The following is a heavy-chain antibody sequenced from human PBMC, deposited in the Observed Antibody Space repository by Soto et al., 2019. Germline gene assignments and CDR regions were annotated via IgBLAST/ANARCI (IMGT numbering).Heavy chain of an antibody. J-gene: IGHJ6*02. Sequence: GGSLRLSCAASGFTFSSYWMHWVRQAPGKGLVWVSRINSDGSSTSYADSVKGRFTISRDNAKNTLYLQMNSLRAEDTAVYFCARDRVPQLGYYGMDVWGQGTTVTVSS. CDR2: INSDGSST. CDR1: GFTFSSYW. V-gene: IGHV3-74*01. CDR3: ARDRVPQLGYYGMDV. D-gene: IGHD2-2*01.